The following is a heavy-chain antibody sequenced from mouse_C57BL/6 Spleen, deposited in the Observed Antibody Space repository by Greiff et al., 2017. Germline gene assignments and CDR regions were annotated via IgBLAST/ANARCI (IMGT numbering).Heavy chain of an antibody. CDR2: IYPGSGNT. CDR1: GYTFTVYY. CDR3: ARALYGSSYPYAMDY. J-gene: IGHJ4*01. Sequence: QVQLQQSGAELVRPGASVKLSCKASGYTFTVYYINWVKQRPGQGLEWIARIYPGSGNTYYNEKFKGKATLTAEKSSSTAYMQLSSLTSEDSAVYFCARALYGSSYPYAMDYWGQGTSVTVSS. V-gene: IGHV1-76*01. D-gene: IGHD1-1*01.